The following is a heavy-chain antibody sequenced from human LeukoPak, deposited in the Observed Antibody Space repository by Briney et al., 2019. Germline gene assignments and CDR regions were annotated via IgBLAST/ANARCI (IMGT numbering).Heavy chain of an antibody. Sequence: ASETLSLTCTVSGYSISSGYYWGWVRQPPGKGLEWIGSIYYSGNTYYNPSLKSRVTISIDTSKNQFSLKLSSVTAADTAVYYCVRVVVVAAIKGAFDIWGQGTMVTVSS. CDR1: GYSISSGYY. J-gene: IGHJ3*02. D-gene: IGHD2-15*01. CDR3: VRVVVVAAIKGAFDI. CDR2: IYYSGNT. V-gene: IGHV4-38-2*02.